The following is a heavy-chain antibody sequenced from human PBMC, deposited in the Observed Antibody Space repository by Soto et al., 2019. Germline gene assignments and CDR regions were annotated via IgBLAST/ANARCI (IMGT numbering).Heavy chain of an antibody. Sequence: HPGGSLRLSCAASGFTFSSYAMSWVRQAPGKGLEWVSAISGSGGSTYYADSVKGRFTISRDNSKNTLYLQMNSLRAEDTAVYYCAKGAPVLRFLEWANDYWGQGTLVTVSS. CDR1: GFTFSSYA. J-gene: IGHJ4*02. CDR2: ISGSGGST. CDR3: AKGAPVLRFLEWANDY. V-gene: IGHV3-23*01. D-gene: IGHD3-3*01.